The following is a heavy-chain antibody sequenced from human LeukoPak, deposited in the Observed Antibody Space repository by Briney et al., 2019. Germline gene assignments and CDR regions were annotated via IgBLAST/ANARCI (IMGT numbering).Heavy chain of an antibody. CDR3: ARHHYDFWSGYLNWFDP. CDR1: GGSISSYY. Sequence: SETLSLTCTVSGGSISSYYWSWIRHPPGKGLEWIGYIYYSGSTNYNPSLKSRVTISVDTSKNQFSLKLSSVTAADTAVYYCARHHYDFWSGYLNWFDPWGQGTLVTVSS. J-gene: IGHJ5*02. CDR2: IYYSGST. V-gene: IGHV4-59*08. D-gene: IGHD3-3*01.